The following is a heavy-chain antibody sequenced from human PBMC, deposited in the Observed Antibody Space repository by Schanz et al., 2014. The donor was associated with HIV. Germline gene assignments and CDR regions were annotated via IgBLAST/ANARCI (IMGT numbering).Heavy chain of an antibody. CDR1: GYTFTSFG. D-gene: IGHD2-21*02. V-gene: IGHV1-18*01. CDR2: ISPYNGYT. CDR3: ARRESDGALDV. Sequence: QMQLVQSGAEVKKTGSTVKVSCKASGYTFTSFGVTWVRQAPGQGLEWMGWISPYNGYTDYAQKLQGRVTLTTDTSTTTAYIHTQRQRSDDTAVYHCARRESDGALDVWGPGTTVIVSS. J-gene: IGHJ6*02.